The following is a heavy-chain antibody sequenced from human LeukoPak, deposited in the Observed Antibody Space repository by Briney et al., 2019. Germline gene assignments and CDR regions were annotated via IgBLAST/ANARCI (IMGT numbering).Heavy chain of an antibody. Sequence: GRSLRLSCAASGFTFSSYGMHWVRQAPGKGLEWVAVISYDGSNKYYADSVKGRFTISRDNSKNTLYLQMNSLRAEDTAVYYCAKGSSSWHGWNYFDYWGQGTLVTVSS. V-gene: IGHV3-30*18. D-gene: IGHD6-13*01. J-gene: IGHJ4*02. CDR3: AKGSSSWHGWNYFDY. CDR1: GFTFSSYG. CDR2: ISYDGSNK.